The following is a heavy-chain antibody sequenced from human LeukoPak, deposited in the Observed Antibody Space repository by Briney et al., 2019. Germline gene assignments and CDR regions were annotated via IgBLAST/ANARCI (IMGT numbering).Heavy chain of an antibody. J-gene: IGHJ4*02. CDR1: GYTFSNHD. Sequence: ASVKVSCKAAGYTFSNHDINWVRQAPGQGLEWMGRMNLNNGKADYAPKFQGRVTMTRNTSTRTAYMELTSLKSDDTAVYFCARTPFDYWGQGTLVTVSS. CDR2: MNLNNGKA. V-gene: IGHV1-8*01. CDR3: ARTPFDY.